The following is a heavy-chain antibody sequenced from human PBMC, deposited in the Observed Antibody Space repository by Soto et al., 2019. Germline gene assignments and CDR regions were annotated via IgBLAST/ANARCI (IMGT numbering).Heavy chain of an antibody. D-gene: IGHD6-13*01. V-gene: IGHV1-69*01. Sequence: QVQLVQSGAEVKKAGSSVKVSCKVSGGTFSSYFINWVRQAPGQGLEWVGGIIPVFGSASFAEKFQGRVTNTADESTSTAYMELSSLRSDDTAVYYCARETPYAAAAYFFYGLDVCGQGTTGTVPS. J-gene: IGHJ6*02. CDR3: ARETPYAAAAYFFYGLDV. CDR1: GGTFSSYF. CDR2: IIPVFGSA.